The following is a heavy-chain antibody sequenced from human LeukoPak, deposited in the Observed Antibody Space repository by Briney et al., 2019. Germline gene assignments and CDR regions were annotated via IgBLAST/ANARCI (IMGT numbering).Heavy chain of an antibody. D-gene: IGHD2-8*01. CDR3: ASVWRAHNAFDI. CDR2: ISAYNGNT. V-gene: IGHV1-18*01. J-gene: IGHJ3*02. Sequence: GASVKVSCKASGYTFTSYGISWVQQAPGQGLEWMGWISAYNGNTNYAQKLQGRVTMTTDTSTSTAYMELRSLRSDDTAVYYCASVWRAHNAFDIWGQGTMVTVSS. CDR1: GYTFTSYG.